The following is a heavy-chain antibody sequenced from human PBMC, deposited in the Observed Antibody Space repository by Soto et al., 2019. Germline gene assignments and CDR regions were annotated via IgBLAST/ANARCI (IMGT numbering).Heavy chain of an antibody. V-gene: IGHV3-33*03. D-gene: IGHD4-4*01. Sequence: GGSLRLSCAASGFTFSSYGMHWVRQAPGKGLEWVAATWYEGSNKYYADSVKGRFTISRDKSKNTVYLQMNSLRAEDTAVYYCAKGRLQNTVTTPFDYWGQGTLVTVSS. CDR1: GFTFSSYG. J-gene: IGHJ4*02. CDR2: TWYEGSNK. CDR3: AKGRLQNTVTTPFDY.